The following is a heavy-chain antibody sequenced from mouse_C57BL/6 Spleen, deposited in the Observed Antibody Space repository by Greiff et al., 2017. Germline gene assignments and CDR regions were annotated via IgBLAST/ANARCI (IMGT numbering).Heavy chain of an antibody. CDR3: ARNDYDPLYAMDY. V-gene: IGHV2-2*01. D-gene: IGHD2-4*01. Sequence: QVHVKQSGPGLVQPSQSLSITCTVSGFSLTSYGVHWVRQSPGKGLEWLGVIWSGGSTDYNAAFISRLSLSKDNSKSPVFCKMNSLQADDTAIYYCARNDYDPLYAMDYWGQGTSVTVSS. CDR2: IWSGGST. CDR1: GFSLTSYG. J-gene: IGHJ4*01.